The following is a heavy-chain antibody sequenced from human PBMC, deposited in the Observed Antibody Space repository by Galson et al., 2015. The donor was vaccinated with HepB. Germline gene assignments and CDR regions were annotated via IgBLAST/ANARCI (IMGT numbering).Heavy chain of an antibody. J-gene: IGHJ4*02. Sequence: SLRLSCAVSGFTVSKSYVSWVRQAPGTGLEWLSVIYSGGHAFYADSVQGRFTIARATSKNTVYLQMRSLRAEDTAVYYGASPFCLGGNCYPLWYWGQGTLVTVSA. V-gene: IGHV3-53*01. D-gene: IGHD2-21*01. CDR1: GFTVSKSY. CDR3: ASPFCLGGNCYPLWY. CDR2: IYSGGHA.